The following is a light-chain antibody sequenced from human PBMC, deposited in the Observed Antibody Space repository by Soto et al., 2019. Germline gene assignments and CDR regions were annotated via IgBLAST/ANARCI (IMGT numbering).Light chain of an antibody. J-gene: IGLJ1*01. Sequence: QSVLTQPPSASGSPGQSVTISCTGTKSDIGVYDFVSWYQHHPGKAPRLIIYEVVQRPSGIPDRFSGSKSGNTASLTVSGQQAADEADYFCMTYAGSNTYVFGSGTKVTVL. V-gene: IGLV2-8*01. CDR2: EVV. CDR1: KSDIGVYDF. CDR3: MTYAGSNTYV.